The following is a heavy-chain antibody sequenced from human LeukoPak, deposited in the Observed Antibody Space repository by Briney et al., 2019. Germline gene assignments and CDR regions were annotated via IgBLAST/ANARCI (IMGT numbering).Heavy chain of an antibody. J-gene: IGHJ4*02. Sequence: SETLSLTCAVYGGSFSGYYWSWIRQPPGKGLEWIGEINHSGSTNYNPSLKSRVTISVDTSKNQFSLKLSSVTAADTAVYYCARRHKLYYYGSGSRDFGYWGQGTLVTVSS. D-gene: IGHD3-10*01. CDR2: INHSGST. CDR1: GGSFSGYY. CDR3: ARRHKLYYYGSGSRDFGY. V-gene: IGHV4-34*01.